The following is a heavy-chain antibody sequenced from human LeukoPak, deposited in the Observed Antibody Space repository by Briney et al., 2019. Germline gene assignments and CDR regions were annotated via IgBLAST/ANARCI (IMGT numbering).Heavy chain of an antibody. CDR2: ISYDGSNK. J-gene: IGHJ3*02. V-gene: IGHV3-30*18. CDR1: GFTFSSYG. Sequence: GGSLRLSCTASGFTFSSYGMHWVRQAPGKGLEWVAVISYDGSNKYYADSVKGRFTISRDNSKNTLYLQMNSLRAEDTAVYYCAKASDDAFDIWGQGTMVTVSS. CDR3: AKASDDAFDI.